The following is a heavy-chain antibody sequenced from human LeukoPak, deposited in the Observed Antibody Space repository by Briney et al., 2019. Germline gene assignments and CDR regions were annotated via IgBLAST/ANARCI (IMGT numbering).Heavy chain of an antibody. Sequence: PGGSLRLSCAASGFTVSSNYMSWVRQAPGKGLEWVSVIYSGGSTYYADSVKGRFTISGDNSKNTLYLQMNSLRAEDTAVYYCAKTYAYCSGGSCYDYWGQGTLVTVSS. CDR1: GFTVSSNY. CDR3: AKTYAYCSGGSCYDY. V-gene: IGHV3-53*01. D-gene: IGHD2-15*01. CDR2: IYSGGST. J-gene: IGHJ4*02.